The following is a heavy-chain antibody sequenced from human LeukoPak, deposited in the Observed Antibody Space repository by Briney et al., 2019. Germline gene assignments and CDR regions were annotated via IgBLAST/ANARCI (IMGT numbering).Heavy chain of an antibody. V-gene: IGHV4-4*09. CDR2: IYTSGST. CDR1: GGSISSYY. J-gene: IGHJ3*02. D-gene: IGHD5-24*01. Sequence: SETLSLTCTVSGGSISSYYWSWIRQPPGKGLEWIGYIYTSGSTNYNPSLKSRVTISVDTSKNQFSLKLSSVTAADTAVYYCAGKRWLHDAFGIWGQGTMVTVSS. CDR3: AGKRWLHDAFGI.